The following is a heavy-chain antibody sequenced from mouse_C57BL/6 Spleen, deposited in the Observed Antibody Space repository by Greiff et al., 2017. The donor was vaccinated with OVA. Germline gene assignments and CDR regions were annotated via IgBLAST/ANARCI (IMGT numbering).Heavy chain of an antibody. Sequence: QVQLKQPGAELVRPGTSVKLSCKASGYTFTSYWMHWVKQRPGQGLEWIGVIDPSDSYTNYNQKFKGKATLTVDTSSSTAYMQLSSLTSEDSAVYYCARYKYYGSSLYWYFDVWGTGTTVTVSS. J-gene: IGHJ1*03. V-gene: IGHV1-59*01. D-gene: IGHD1-1*01. CDR2: IDPSDSYT. CDR3: ARYKYYGSSLYWYFDV. CDR1: GYTFTSYW.